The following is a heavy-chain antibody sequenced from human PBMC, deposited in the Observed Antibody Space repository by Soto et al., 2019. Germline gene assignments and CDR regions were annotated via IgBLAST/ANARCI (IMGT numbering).Heavy chain of an antibody. Sequence: GGSLRLSCAASGFTFNRYSMNWVRQAPGKGLEWVSFISSSNSDIYYADSVKGRFSISRDNSKNSLYLQMNSLRAEDTAVYYCARDSFKGDTAMGHGLAYWGQGTLVTVSS. D-gene: IGHD5-18*01. CDR3: ARDSFKGDTAMGHGLAY. CDR1: GFTFNRYS. J-gene: IGHJ4*02. CDR2: ISSSNSDI. V-gene: IGHV3-21*01.